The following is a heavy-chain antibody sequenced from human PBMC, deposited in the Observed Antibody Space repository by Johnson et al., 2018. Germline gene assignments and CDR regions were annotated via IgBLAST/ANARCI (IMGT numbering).Heavy chain of an antibody. J-gene: IGHJ3*02. D-gene: IGHD3-16*02. V-gene: IGHV4-59*01. CDR2: IYYSGST. CDR1: GGSISSYY. CDR3: ARAGRITFGGVIVITAFDI. Sequence: QVQLQESGPGLVKPSETLSLTCTVSGGSISSYYWSWIRQPPGKGLEWIGYIYYSGSTNYNPSLKSRVTISVDTSKNQFSLKLSSLTSADTAVYYCARAGRITFGGVIVITAFDIWGQGTMVTVSS.